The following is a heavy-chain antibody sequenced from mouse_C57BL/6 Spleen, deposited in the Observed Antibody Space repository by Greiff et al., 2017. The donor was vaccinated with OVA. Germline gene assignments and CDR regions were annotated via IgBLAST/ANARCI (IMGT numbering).Heavy chain of an antibody. J-gene: IGHJ4*01. CDR1: GYTFTSYW. Sequence: QVQLQQPGAELVMPGASVKLSCKASGYTFTSYWMHWVKQRPGQGLEWIGEIDPSDSYTNYNQKFKGKSTLTVDKSSSTAYMQLSSLTSEDSAVYYCARWEVDYGSTSMDYWGQGTSVTVSS. CDR2: IDPSDSYT. V-gene: IGHV1-69*01. D-gene: IGHD1-1*01. CDR3: ARWEVDYGSTSMDY.